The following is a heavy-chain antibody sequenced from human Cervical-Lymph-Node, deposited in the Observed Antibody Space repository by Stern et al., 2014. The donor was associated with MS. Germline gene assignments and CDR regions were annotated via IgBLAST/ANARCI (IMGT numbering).Heavy chain of an antibody. Sequence: VQLAQSGAELIRPGESLKISCKGSGFKFSIYWIAWVRQMPGKGLEWMGIIYPGDSETRYSPSFQGQVTMSADKSTSTAYLQWSSLNASDTAMYFCARQTTAWASDVWGQGTLVTVSS. CDR3: ARQTTAWASDV. D-gene: IGHD1-14*01. J-gene: IGHJ4*02. V-gene: IGHV5-51*01. CDR1: GFKFSIYW. CDR2: IYPGDSET.